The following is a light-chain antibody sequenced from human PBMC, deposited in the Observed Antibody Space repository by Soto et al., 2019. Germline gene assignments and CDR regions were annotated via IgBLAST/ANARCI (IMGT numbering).Light chain of an antibody. V-gene: IGLV2-14*01. J-gene: IGLJ1*01. CDR3: TSYTSSSTYV. CDR2: EVT. CDR1: SSDVGGYKH. Sequence: QSALTQPASVSGSPGQSITISCTGTSSDVGGYKHVSWYQQHPGKVPKLMIYEVTNRPSGGSSRFSGSKSGNTASLTISGLQAEDEADYYCTSYTSSSTYVFGTGTKVTVL.